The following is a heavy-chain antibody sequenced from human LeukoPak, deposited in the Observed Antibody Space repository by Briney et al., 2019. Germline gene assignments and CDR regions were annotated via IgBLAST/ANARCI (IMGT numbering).Heavy chain of an antibody. CDR2: VFHSGST. V-gene: IGHV4-61*01. Sequence: SETLSLTCTVSGGSVSSINYYWSWIRRPPGKGLEWIGYVFHSGSTNYNPSLKSRVTISVDTSRNQFSLRLSSVTAADTAVYYCARDVQRWLDLQYYYHGMDVWGQGTTVTVS. CDR3: ARDVQRWLDLQYYYHGMDV. J-gene: IGHJ6*02. CDR1: GGSVSSINYY. D-gene: IGHD6-19*01.